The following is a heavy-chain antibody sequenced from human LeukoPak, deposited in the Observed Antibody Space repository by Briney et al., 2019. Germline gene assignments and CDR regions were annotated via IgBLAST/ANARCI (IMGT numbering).Heavy chain of an antibody. V-gene: IGHV3-66*02. D-gene: IGHD6-25*01. J-gene: IGHJ4*02. CDR1: GFTVSSNY. Sequence: GGSLRLTCAASGFTVSSNYMSWVRQAPGKGLEWISVIYSGGSTYYADSVKGRFTISRDNSKNTLYLQMNSLRAEDTAVYYCASPSIAARRAGDYWGQGTLVTVSS. CDR3: ASPSIAARRAGDY. CDR2: IYSGGST.